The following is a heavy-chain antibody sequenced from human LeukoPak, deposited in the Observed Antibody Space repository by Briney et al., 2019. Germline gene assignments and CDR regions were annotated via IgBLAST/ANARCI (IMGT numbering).Heavy chain of an antibody. CDR1: GGSFSGYY. D-gene: IGHD6-19*01. V-gene: IGHV4-34*01. Sequence: SETLSLNCAVYGGSFSGYYWSWIRQPPGKGLEWIGEINHSGSTNYNPSLKSRVTISVDTSKNQFSLKLSSVTAADTAVYYCARASSGWYLFTAFDIWGQGTMVTVSS. CDR3: ARASSGWYLFTAFDI. J-gene: IGHJ3*02. CDR2: INHSGST.